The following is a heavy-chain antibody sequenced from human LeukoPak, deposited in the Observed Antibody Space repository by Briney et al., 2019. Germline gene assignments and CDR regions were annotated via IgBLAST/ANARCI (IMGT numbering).Heavy chain of an antibody. CDR3: ARDLHSYYYGSGSPPCH. D-gene: IGHD3-10*01. J-gene: IGHJ4*02. CDR1: GFTFSSYW. V-gene: IGHV3-7*01. CDR2: IKQDGSEK. Sequence: GGSLRLSCAASGFTFSSYWMSWVRQAPGKGLEWVANIKQDGSEKYYVDSVKGRFTISRDNAKNSLYLQMNSLRAEDTAVYYCARDLHSYYYGSGSPPCHWGQGTLVTVSS.